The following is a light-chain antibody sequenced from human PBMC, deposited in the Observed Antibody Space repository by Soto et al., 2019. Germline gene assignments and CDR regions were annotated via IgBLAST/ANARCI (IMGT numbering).Light chain of an antibody. J-gene: IGKJ2*03. Sequence: IQMTQSPSSLSASVGDRVTITCRASQSINRDLYWYQHRPGEAPNLLISRASSLQSGVPSRFSGSGFGTDFTLTISSLQREDFATYYCQQSHITQYSFGQGTKVDIK. CDR1: QSINRD. CDR3: QQSHITQYS. CDR2: RAS. V-gene: IGKV1-39*01.